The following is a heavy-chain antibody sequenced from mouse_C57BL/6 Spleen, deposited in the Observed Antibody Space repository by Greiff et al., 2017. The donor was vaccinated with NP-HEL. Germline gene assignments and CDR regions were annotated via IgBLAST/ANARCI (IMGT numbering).Heavy chain of an antibody. CDR3: ARQAYSNYWYYYAMDY. CDR2: INPNNGGT. V-gene: IGHV1-26*01. J-gene: IGHJ4*01. CDR1: GYTFTDYY. D-gene: IGHD2-5*01. Sequence: EVQLQQSGPELVKPGASVKISCKASGYTFTDYYMNWVKQSHGKSLEWIGDINPNNGGTSYNQKFKGKATLTVDKSSSTAYMELRSLTSEDSAVYYCARQAYSNYWYYYAMDYWGQGTSVTVSS.